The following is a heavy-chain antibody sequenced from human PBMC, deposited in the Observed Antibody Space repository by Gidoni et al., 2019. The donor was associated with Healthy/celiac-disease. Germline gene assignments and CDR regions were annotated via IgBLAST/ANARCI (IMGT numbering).Heavy chain of an antibody. V-gene: IGHV4-38-2*01. CDR3: ARETYYYDSSGYIFGYFDL. D-gene: IGHD3-22*01. J-gene: IGHJ2*01. CDR1: GYSISSGYY. Sequence: QVQLQESGPGLVKPSETLSLTCAVSGYSISSGYYWGWIRQPPGKGLEWIGSIYHSGSTYYNPSLKSRVTISVDTSKNQFSLKLSSVTAADTAVYYCARETYYYDSSGYIFGYFDLWGRGTLVTVSS. CDR2: IYHSGST.